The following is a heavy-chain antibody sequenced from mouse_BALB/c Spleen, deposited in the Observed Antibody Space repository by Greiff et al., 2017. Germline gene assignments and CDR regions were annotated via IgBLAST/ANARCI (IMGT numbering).Heavy chain of an antibody. CDR1: GYTFTSYV. Sequence: EVKLMESGPELVKPGASVKMSCKASGYTFTSYVMHWVKQKPGQGLEWIGYINPYNDGTKYNEKFKGKATLTSDKSSSTAYMELSSLTSEDSAVYYCARGDSSGYGAMDYWGQGTSVTVSS. CDR3: ARGDSSGYGAMDY. CDR2: INPYNDGT. J-gene: IGHJ4*01. D-gene: IGHD3-2*01. V-gene: IGHV1-14*01.